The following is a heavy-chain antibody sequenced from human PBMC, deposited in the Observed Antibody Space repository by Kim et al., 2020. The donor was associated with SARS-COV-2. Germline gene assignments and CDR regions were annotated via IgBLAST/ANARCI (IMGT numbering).Heavy chain of an antibody. J-gene: IGHJ6*02. D-gene: IGHD2-21*01. Sequence: GGSLRLSCAASGFTFSSYGMHWVRQAPGKGLEWVAVIWYDGSNKYYADSVKGRFTISRDNSKNTLYLQMNSLRAEDTAVYYCAKDDMTLFGYGMDVWGQGTTVTVSS. V-gene: IGHV3-33*06. CDR1: GFTFSSYG. CDR3: AKDDMTLFGYGMDV. CDR2: IWYDGSNK.